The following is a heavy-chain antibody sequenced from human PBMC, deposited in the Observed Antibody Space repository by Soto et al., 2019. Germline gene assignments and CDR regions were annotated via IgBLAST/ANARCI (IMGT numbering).Heavy chain of an antibody. CDR1: GYTFTSYG. CDR2: ISAYNGNT. CDR3: ARGPDFSSTSCYPNWFDP. J-gene: IGHJ5*02. Sequence: GASVKVSCKASGYTFTSYGISWVRQAPGQGLEWMGWISAYNGNTNYAQKLQGRVTMTTDTSTSTAYMELRSLRSDDTAVYYCARGPDFSSTSCYPNWFDPRGQGTLVTVSS. D-gene: IGHD2-2*01. V-gene: IGHV1-18*04.